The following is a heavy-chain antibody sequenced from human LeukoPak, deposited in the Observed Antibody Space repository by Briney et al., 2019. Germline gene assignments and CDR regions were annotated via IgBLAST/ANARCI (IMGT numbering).Heavy chain of an antibody. CDR1: GYTFTSYD. CDR3: ARGSLWLGEFDFFDI. CDR2: LNPNNGNT. Sequence: ASVKVSCKASGYTFTSYDINWVRQATGQGLEWMGWLNPNNGNTGYAQKFQGRVAMTGNTYTTTACMELTGLSSEDTAVYYCARGSLWLGEFDFFDIWGQGTAVTVSS. V-gene: IGHV1-8*01. D-gene: IGHD3-10*01. J-gene: IGHJ3*02.